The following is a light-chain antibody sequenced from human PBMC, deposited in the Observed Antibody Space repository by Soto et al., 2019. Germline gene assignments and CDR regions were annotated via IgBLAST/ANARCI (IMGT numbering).Light chain of an antibody. CDR2: GAS. J-gene: IGKJ5*01. Sequence: EIVMTQSPGTLSLSPGERATLSCTASQSVSSRLAWYHQKPGQAPRLLISGASSRATGIPDRFSGSGSGTDFTLTISRLEPEDFALYYCQHYVERSPITFGQGTRLEIK. CDR1: QSVSSR. V-gene: IGKV3-20*01. CDR3: QHYVERSPIT.